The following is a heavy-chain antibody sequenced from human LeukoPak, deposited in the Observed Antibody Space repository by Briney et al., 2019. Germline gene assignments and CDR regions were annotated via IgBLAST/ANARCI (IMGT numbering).Heavy chain of an antibody. CDR3: VGRSSSSLPSI. D-gene: IGHD6-13*01. CDR1: GFSISNYG. Sequence: PGGSLRLSCAGSGFSISNYGMNWVRQAPGKGLEWLSYIRSDSSTKYYADSVEGRFTISRDNAQNSLYLQMNSLRDEDSGVYYCVGRSSSSLPSIWGQGTMVTVSS. V-gene: IGHV3-48*02. CDR2: IRSDSSTK. J-gene: IGHJ3*02.